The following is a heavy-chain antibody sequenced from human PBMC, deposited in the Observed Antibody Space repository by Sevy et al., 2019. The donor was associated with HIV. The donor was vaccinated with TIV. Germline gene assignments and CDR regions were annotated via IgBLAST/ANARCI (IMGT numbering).Heavy chain of an antibody. Sequence: ASVKVSCKVSGYTLTELSMHWVRQAPGKGLEWMGGFDPADGETIYAQKFQGRVTMTEDTSTDTAYMELSSLRSEDTAVYYCATEKDGSGSYWSAFDIWGQGTMVTVSS. J-gene: IGHJ3*02. CDR2: FDPADGET. CDR3: ATEKDGSGSYWSAFDI. V-gene: IGHV1-24*01. D-gene: IGHD3-10*01. CDR1: GYTLTELS.